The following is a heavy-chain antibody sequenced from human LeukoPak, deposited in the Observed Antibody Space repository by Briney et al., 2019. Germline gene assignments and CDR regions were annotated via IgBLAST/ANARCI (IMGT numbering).Heavy chain of an antibody. Sequence: SETLSLTCTVSGGSISSSSYYWGWIRQPPGKGLEWIGSIYYSGSTYYNPSLKSRVTISVDTSKNQFSLKLSSVTAADTAVYYCATITIFWTRHYWGQGTLVTVSS. CDR3: ATITIFWTRHY. D-gene: IGHD3-9*01. CDR2: IYYSGST. CDR1: GGSISSSSYY. V-gene: IGHV4-39*07. J-gene: IGHJ4*02.